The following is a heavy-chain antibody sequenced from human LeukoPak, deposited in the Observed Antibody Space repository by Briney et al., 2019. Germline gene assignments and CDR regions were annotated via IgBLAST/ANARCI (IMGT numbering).Heavy chain of an antibody. J-gene: IGHJ6*03. V-gene: IGHV3-30-3*01. Sequence: PGGSLRLSCAASGFTFSSYAMHWVRQAPGKGLEWVAVISYDGSNKYYADSVKGRFTISRDNSKNTLYLQMNSLRAEDTAVYYCARDAYTIYYYMDVWGKGTTVTVSS. CDR3: ARDAYTIYYYMDV. CDR2: ISYDGSNK. CDR1: GFTFSSYA. D-gene: IGHD3-3*01.